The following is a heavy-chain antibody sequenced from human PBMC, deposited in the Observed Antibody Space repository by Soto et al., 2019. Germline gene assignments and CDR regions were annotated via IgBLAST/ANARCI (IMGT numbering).Heavy chain of an antibody. CDR2: IDPSDSQT. V-gene: IGHV5-10-1*01. Sequence: PVESLKISCKGSGYIFAGYWITCVRQKPVKGLEWMGRIDPSDSQTYYSPSFRGHVTISVTKSITTVFLQWSSLRASDTAMYYCARQIYDSDTGPNFQYYFDSWGQGTPVTVSS. CDR3: ARQIYDSDTGPNFQYYFDS. CDR1: GYIFAGYW. D-gene: IGHD3-22*01. J-gene: IGHJ4*02.